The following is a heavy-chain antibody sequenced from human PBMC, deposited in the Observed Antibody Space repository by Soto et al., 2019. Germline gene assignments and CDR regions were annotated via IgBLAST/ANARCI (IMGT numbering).Heavy chain of an antibody. J-gene: IGHJ4*02. D-gene: IGHD3-22*01. CDR2: ISVYNGNT. CDR1: GYSFVTSG. Sequence: QVKFVQSGTEVKKPGAAIKVSCKASGYSFVTSGMTWVRQAPGQGLEWMGWISVYNGNTNYDQKLQDRVTMTTDTSTNTAYLEVRNLRSDDTAVYYCARAGQYYDASGYADWGQGTLVTVSS. V-gene: IGHV1-18*01. CDR3: ARAGQYYDASGYAD.